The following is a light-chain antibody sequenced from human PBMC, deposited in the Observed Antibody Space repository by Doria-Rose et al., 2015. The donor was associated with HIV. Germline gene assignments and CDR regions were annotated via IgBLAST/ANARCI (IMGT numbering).Light chain of an antibody. CDR2: DGS. CDR3: HQYATSWT. V-gene: IGKV3-20*01. Sequence: TQSPGTLSLSPGERATLSCSASQSFSSTYLAWYQQKPGQAPSLLIYDGSTRATGIPDRFSASGSGTDFTLTINRLEPEDFALYYCHQYATSWTFGQGTKVEI. CDR1: QSFSSTY. J-gene: IGKJ1*01.